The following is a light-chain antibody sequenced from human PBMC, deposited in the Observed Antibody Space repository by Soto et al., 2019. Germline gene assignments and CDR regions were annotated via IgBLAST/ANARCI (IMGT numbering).Light chain of an antibody. CDR2: SNN. J-gene: IGLJ2*01. Sequence: QAVLTQPPSASGTPGQRVTISCSGSSSNIGSNTVNWYQQLPGTAPKLLIYSNNQRRSGVPDRFSGSKSGTSASLAISGLQSEDEADYYCAAWDDSLNGPVVFGGGTKVTVL. V-gene: IGLV1-44*01. CDR3: AAWDDSLNGPVV. CDR1: SSNIGSNT.